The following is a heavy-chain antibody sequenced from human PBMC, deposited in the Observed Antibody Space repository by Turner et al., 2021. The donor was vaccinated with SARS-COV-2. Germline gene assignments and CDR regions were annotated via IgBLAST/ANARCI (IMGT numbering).Heavy chain of an antibody. D-gene: IGHD6-13*01. Sequence: QFQLVQSGAEVRKPGSSVKVSCKASGGTFSSYAISWVRQAPGQGLEWIARISPSLAIANYAQKFQGRVTITADKSTSTAYMELSSLRSEDTAVYYCARVYQGIAAAAIAGFDPWGQGTLVTVSS. CDR3: ARVYQGIAAAAIAGFDP. CDR1: GGTFSSYA. J-gene: IGHJ5*02. CDR2: ISPSLAIA. V-gene: IGHV1-69*04.